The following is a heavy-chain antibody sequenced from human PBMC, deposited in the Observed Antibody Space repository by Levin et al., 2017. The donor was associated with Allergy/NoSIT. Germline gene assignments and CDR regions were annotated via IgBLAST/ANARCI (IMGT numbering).Heavy chain of an antibody. D-gene: IGHD3-22*01. V-gene: IGHV3-30*04. J-gene: IGHJ4*02. CDR3: ARPPYYDSC. Sequence: GGSLRLSCAASGFTFSSYAMHWVRQAPGKGLEWVAVISYDGSNKYYADSVKGRFTISRDNSKNTLYLQMNSLRAEDTAVYYCARPPYYDSCWGQGTLVTVSS. CDR2: ISYDGSNK. CDR1: GFTFSSYA.